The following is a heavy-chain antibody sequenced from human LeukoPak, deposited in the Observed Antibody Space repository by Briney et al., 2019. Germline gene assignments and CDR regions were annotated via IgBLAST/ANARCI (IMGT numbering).Heavy chain of an antibody. CDR1: GYTFTGYY. V-gene: IGHV1-2*06. D-gene: IGHD3-22*01. J-gene: IGHJ4*02. CDR3: ARSYYDSSGYAL. CDR2: INPNSGGT. Sequence: ASVKVSCKASGYTFTGYYMHWVRQAPGQGLEWMGRINPNSGGTNYAQKFQGRVTMTRDTSNSTAYMELSRLRSDDTAVYYCARSYYDSSGYALWGQGTLVTVSS.